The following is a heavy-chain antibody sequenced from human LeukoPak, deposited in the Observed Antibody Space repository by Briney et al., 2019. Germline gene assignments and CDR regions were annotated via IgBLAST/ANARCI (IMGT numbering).Heavy chain of an antibody. CDR3: ARDNPYDFWSGYPNWFDP. J-gene: IGHJ5*02. V-gene: IGHV4-61*02. D-gene: IGHD3-3*01. CDR1: GGSISSGSYY. CDR2: IYTSGST. Sequence: PSETLSLTCTFSGGSISSGSYYWSWIRQPAGKGLEWIGRIYTSGSTNYNPSLKSRVTISVDTSKNQFSLKLSSVTAADTAVYYCARDNPYDFWSGYPNWFDPWGQGTLVTVSS.